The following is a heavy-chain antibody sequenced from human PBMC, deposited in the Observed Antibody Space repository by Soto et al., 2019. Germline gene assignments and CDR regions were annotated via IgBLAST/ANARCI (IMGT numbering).Heavy chain of an antibody. CDR3: ARGVDGSYDSWRNHRSLYAMEV. CDR1: GGIFSNYP. Sequence: QVQLVQSGAEVKKPGSSVMVSCKASGGIFSNYPITWVRQAPGAGLEWMGGIIPIFGSANYAQSFQGRATITADEPTSTAYMEMSRLTPEDTAVYYRARGVDGSYDSWRNHRSLYAMEVRGQGTAVSVSS. V-gene: IGHV1-69*01. J-gene: IGHJ6*02. D-gene: IGHD3-3*01. CDR2: IIPIFGSA.